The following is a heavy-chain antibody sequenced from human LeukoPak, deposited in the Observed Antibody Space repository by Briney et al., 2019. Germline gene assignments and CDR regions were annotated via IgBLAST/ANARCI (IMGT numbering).Heavy chain of an antibody. CDR2: IYSGGST. CDR3: AKDTRTISCLEY. D-gene: IGHD3-3*01. J-gene: IGHJ4*02. CDR1: GFTVSSSY. Sequence: GGSLRLSCAVSGFTVSSSYMSWVRQAPGRGPEWVSVIYSGGSTYYADSVKGRFTISRDNSKNTLYLQMNSLRVEDTAVYYCAKDTRTISCLEYWGQGTLVTVSS. V-gene: IGHV3-53*01.